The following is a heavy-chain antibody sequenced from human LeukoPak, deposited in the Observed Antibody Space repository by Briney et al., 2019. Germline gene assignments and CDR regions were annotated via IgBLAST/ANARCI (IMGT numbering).Heavy chain of an antibody. Sequence: GGSLRLSCATSGFTFSSYWMHWVRQAPGKGLVWVSRINTDASSTSYADSVKGRFTISRDNAKNTLYLQMNSLRAEDTAVYYCARGTYGLRIDNWFDPWGQGTLVTVSS. CDR3: ARGTYGLRIDNWFDP. J-gene: IGHJ5*02. CDR2: INTDASST. V-gene: IGHV3-74*01. CDR1: GFTFSSYW. D-gene: IGHD1-26*01.